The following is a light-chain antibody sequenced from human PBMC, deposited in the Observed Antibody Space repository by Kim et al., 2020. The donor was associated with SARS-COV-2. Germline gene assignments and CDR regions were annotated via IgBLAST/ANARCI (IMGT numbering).Light chain of an antibody. J-gene: IGLJ3*02. Sequence: QSALTQPASVSGSPGQSITISCTGTSSDVGAYNHVSWYQQHPGKAPKLMISDVSKRPSGVSNRFSGSKSGNTASLTISGLQAEDEGDYYCSSYTTSITWVFGGGTQLTVL. V-gene: IGLV2-14*01. CDR1: SSDVGAYNH. CDR2: DVS. CDR3: SSYTTSITWV.